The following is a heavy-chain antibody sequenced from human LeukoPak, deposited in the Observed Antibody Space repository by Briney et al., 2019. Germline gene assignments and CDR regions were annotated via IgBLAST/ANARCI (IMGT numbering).Heavy chain of an antibody. D-gene: IGHD1-1*01. CDR1: GYTFTSYY. CDR2: INPSGGST. V-gene: IGHV1-46*03. Sequence: GASVKVSCKASGYTFTSYYMHWVRHAPGQGLEWTGIINPSGGSTSYAQKFQGRVTMTRDTSTSTVYMELSSLRSEDTAVYYCVRERYNWKANGNFGYCGQGTLVTDSS. CDR3: VRERYNWKANGNFGY. J-gene: IGHJ4*01.